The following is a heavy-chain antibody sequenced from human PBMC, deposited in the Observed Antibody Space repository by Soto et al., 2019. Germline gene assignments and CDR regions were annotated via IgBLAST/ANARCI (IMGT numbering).Heavy chain of an antibody. Sequence: PSESLSLTCTISGGSISSSGYCWAWIRQPPGKGLEWIASIYYSGSTYYNPPLKSRVTISVDTSKNQFSLKLSSVTAADTAAYYCAKTVTADYVDYWGQGTLVTVSS. CDR2: IYYSGST. D-gene: IGHD3-16*01. J-gene: IGHJ4*02. CDR1: GGSISSSGYC. CDR3: AKTVTADYVDY. V-gene: IGHV4-39*01.